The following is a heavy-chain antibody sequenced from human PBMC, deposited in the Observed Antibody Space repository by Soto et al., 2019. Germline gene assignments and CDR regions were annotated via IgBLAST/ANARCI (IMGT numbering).Heavy chain of an antibody. CDR2: IYYSGST. Sequence: QVQLQESGPGLVKPSQTLSLTCTVSGGSISSGGYYWSWIRQHPGKGLEWIGYIYYSGSTYYNPSLKSRVTISVDTSKNQFSLKLSSVTAADTAVYYCAIFTLGGVIADRDAFDIWGQGTMVTVSS. CDR1: GGSISSGGYY. J-gene: IGHJ3*02. CDR3: AIFTLGGVIADRDAFDI. V-gene: IGHV4-31*03. D-gene: IGHD3-16*02.